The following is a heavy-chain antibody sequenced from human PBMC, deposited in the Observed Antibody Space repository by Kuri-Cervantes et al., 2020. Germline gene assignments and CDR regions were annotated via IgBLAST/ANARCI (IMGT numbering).Heavy chain of an antibody. CDR2: INPYIGGT. J-gene: IGHJ3*01. Sequence: ASVKVSCKASGYTFTSYDINWVRQATGQGLEWMGWINPYIGGTKYGQKFQGWVTLTRDTSISTAYMEVSRLKSDDTAVYYCARAPPQSLVFDLWGQGTMVTVSS. CDR1: GYTFTSYD. CDR3: ARAPPQSLVFDL. V-gene: IGHV1-2*04.